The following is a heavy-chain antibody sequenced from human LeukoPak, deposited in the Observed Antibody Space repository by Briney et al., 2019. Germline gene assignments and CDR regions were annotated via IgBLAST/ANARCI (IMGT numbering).Heavy chain of an antibody. CDR1: GFTFSSYW. J-gene: IGHJ6*02. Sequence: PGGSLRLSCAASGFTFSSYWMSWVRQAPGEGLEWVAKINQDGTEKAYVDSVRGRFTISRDNAKNSLFLQMNSLRAEDTAVYYCARDSCGGDCYLGYYYYGMDVWGQGTTVTVSS. D-gene: IGHD2-21*02. CDR3: ARDSCGGDCYLGYYYYGMDV. V-gene: IGHV3-7*03. CDR2: INQDGTEK.